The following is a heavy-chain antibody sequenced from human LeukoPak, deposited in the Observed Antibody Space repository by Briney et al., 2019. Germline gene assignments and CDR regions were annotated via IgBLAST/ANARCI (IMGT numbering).Heavy chain of an antibody. V-gene: IGHV3-7*01. CDR1: GFTFSNYR. Sequence: GGSLRLSCAASGFTFSNYRMSWVRQAPGKGLEWVANIKQEGSEKYYVDSVKGRFTISRDNAKNSLYLQMNSLRAEDTAVYYCAREQCSGGSCHRILGPYYYMDVWGKGTTVTASS. J-gene: IGHJ6*03. CDR2: IKQEGSEK. CDR3: AREQCSGGSCHRILGPYYYMDV. D-gene: IGHD2-15*01.